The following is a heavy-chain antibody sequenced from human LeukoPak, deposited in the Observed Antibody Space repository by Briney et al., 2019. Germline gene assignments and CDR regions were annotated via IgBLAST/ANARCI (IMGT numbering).Heavy chain of an antibody. CDR2: INHSGST. CDR3: AREQQWLKDGGFDY. CDR1: DGSFSGYY. Sequence: SETLSLTCAVYDGSFSGYYWSWIRQPPGKGLEWIGEINHSGSTNYNPSLKSRVTISVDTSKNQFSLKLSSVTAADTAVYYCAREQQWLKDGGFDYWGQGTLVTVSS. V-gene: IGHV4-34*01. J-gene: IGHJ4*02. D-gene: IGHD6-19*01.